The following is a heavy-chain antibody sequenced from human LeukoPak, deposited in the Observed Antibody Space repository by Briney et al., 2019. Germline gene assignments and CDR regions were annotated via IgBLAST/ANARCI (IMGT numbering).Heavy chain of an antibody. D-gene: IGHD3-10*01. V-gene: IGHV1-69*13. CDR2: IIPIFGTA. CDR3: AQTGGVRGVIGYMDV. Sequence: ASVKVSCKASGYTFTGYYMHWVRQAPGQGLEWMGGIIPIFGTANYAQKFQGRVTITADESTSTAYMELSSLRSEDTAVYYCAQTGGVRGVIGYMDVWGKGTTVTISS. J-gene: IGHJ6*03. CDR1: GYTFTGYY.